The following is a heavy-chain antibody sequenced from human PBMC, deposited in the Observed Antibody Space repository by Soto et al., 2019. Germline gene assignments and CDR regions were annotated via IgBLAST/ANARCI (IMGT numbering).Heavy chain of an antibody. CDR2: INPNSGAT. J-gene: IGHJ4*02. V-gene: IGHV1-2*02. D-gene: IGHD6-13*01. Sequence: QVQLVQSGAEVKKPGASVKVSCKASGYTFTGDYIHWVRQAPGQGLEWMGWINPNSGATNYAQNFQGRVTMTRDTSISTAYMELNGLTSDDTAVYYCARVRAAVAPDFDYWGQGTLVTVSS. CDR3: ARVRAAVAPDFDY. CDR1: GYTFTGDY.